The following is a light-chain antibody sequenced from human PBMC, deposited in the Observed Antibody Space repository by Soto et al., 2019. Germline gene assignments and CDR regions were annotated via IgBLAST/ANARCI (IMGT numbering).Light chain of an antibody. CDR3: QQYNKWPWIT. V-gene: IGKV3-20*01. J-gene: IGKJ5*01. Sequence: EIGLTQSPSTLALSRGERATLSCRASQSVSSSYLAWYQQKPGQVPRLLMYAASSRATGIPDRFSGSGSGTEFTLTISSLQSEDFAVYYCQQYNKWPWITFGQGRRPEI. CDR1: QSVSSSY. CDR2: AAS.